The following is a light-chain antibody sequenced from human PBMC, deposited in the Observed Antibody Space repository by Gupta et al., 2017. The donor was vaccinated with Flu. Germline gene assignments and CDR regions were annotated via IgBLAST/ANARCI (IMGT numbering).Light chain of an antibody. J-gene: IGLJ2*01. CDR3: QVWDTSSDHPV. V-gene: IGLV3-21*02. CDR1: NIGSKV. CDR2: DNG. Sequence: SYVLPQPLPVSVAPRQTARITCEGSNIGSKVVDWYQRKPGRAPVLLVYDNGERPSGIPERFSGSNSGNTATVTISRVGAGDEADYYCQVWDTSSDHPVFGGGTQLTVL.